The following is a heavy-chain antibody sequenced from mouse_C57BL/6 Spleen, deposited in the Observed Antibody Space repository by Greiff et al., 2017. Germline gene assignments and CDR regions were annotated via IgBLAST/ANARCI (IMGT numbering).Heavy chain of an antibody. CDR1: GYNITNSW. D-gene: IGHD2-5*01. Sequence: VQLQQPVAELVRPGASVKLSCKASGYNITNSWMHWVKQRPEQGLEWIGRIDPANGSTKYAAKFKGKATLTADKSSNTAYMQLSSLTSEDTAVYYCASSNRVGYAMDYWGQGTSVTVSS. CDR3: ASSNRVGYAMDY. CDR2: IDPANGST. J-gene: IGHJ4*01. V-gene: IGHV14-3*01.